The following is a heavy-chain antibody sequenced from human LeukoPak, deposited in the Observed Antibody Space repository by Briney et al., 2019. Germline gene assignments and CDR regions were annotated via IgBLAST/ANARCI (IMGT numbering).Heavy chain of an antibody. CDR1: GIMFSDYS. V-gene: IGHV3-23*01. D-gene: IGHD2-2*01. Sequence: GASLRLSCAASGIMFSDYSMSWVRQAPGKGLEGVSIISGSGAHTYYAASVTGRFTLSRDNSKNTLFLRMDSLRVEDTAVYFCAKMYHMHTSYYYGIDVWGHGTAVTVSS. CDR3: AKMYHMHTSYYYGIDV. J-gene: IGHJ6*02. CDR2: ISGSGAHT.